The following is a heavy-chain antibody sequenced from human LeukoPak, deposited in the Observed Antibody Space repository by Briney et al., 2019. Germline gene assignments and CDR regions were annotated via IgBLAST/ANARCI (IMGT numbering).Heavy chain of an antibody. CDR1: GGTFSSYA. CDR3: ASRTNLELGAFDI. J-gene: IGHJ3*02. CDR2: IIPIFGTA. Sequence: ASAKVSCKASGGTFSSYAISWVRQAPGQGLEWMGGIIPIFGTANYAQKFQGRVTITTDESTSTAYMELSSLRSEDTAVYYCASRTNLELGAFDIWGQGTMVTVSS. V-gene: IGHV1-69*05. D-gene: IGHD1-7*01.